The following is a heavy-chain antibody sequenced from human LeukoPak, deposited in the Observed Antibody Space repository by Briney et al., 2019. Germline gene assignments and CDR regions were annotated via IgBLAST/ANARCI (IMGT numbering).Heavy chain of an antibody. J-gene: IGHJ6*02. CDR2: IYYGGST. D-gene: IGHD5-24*01. CDR1: GGSISSGDYY. V-gene: IGHV4-30-4*01. CDR3: ARGGGAGLQYGMDV. Sequence: SETLSLTCTVSGGSISSGDYYWSWIRQPPGKGLEWIGYIYYGGSTYYNPSLKSRVTISVDTSKNQFSLKLSSVTAADTAVYYCARGGGAGLQYGMDVWGQGTTVTVSS.